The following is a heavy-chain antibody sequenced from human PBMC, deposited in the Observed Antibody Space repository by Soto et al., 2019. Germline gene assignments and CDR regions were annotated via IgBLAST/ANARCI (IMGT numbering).Heavy chain of an antibody. D-gene: IGHD2-15*01. CDR3: ARDGCSGGSCRQDAFDI. V-gene: IGHV3-66*01. CDR2: IYSGGST. Sequence: EVQLVESGGGLVQPGGSLRLSCAASGFTVSSNYMSWVRQAPGKGLEWVSVIYSGGSTYYADSVKGRFTISRDNSKNTLYLQMNSLRAEDTAVYYCARDGCSGGSCRQDAFDIWGQGTMVTVSS. CDR1: GFTVSSNY. J-gene: IGHJ3*02.